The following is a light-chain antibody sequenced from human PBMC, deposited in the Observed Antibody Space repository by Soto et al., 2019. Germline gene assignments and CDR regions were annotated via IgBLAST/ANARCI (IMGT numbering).Light chain of an antibody. CDR1: SSDVGGYNY. V-gene: IGLV2-14*01. CDR3: SSYTSSSNLYV. Sequence: QSALTQPAAVSGSPGQSITISCTGTSSDVGGYNYVSWYQQHPGKAPKLMIYEVSNRPSGVSNRFSGSKSGNTASLTISGLQAEYEADYYCSSYTSSSNLYVFGTGTKVTVL. CDR2: EVS. J-gene: IGLJ1*01.